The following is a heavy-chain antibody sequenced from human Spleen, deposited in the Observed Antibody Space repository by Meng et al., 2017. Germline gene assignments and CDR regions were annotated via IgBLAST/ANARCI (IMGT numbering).Heavy chain of an antibody. J-gene: IGHJ5*02. D-gene: IGHD1-14*01. Sequence: VHLLQSGPEVKKSGASVRVSCKASGYTFNSYGISWVRQAPGQGLEWMGWNNAYNGDTNYAQKLQGRVTMTRDTSTSTAYMELRSLTSDDTAVYYCARLFTGNWFDPWGQGTLVTVSS. CDR3: ARLFTGNWFDP. CDR2: NNAYNGDT. V-gene: IGHV1-18*01. CDR1: GYTFNSYG.